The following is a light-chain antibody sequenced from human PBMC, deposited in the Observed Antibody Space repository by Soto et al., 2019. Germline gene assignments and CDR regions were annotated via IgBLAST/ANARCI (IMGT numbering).Light chain of an antibody. CDR2: DAS. Sequence: EIVLTQSPGTLSLSPGERATLSCRASQSVSSSYLAWYQQKPGQAPRLLIYDASRATGIPYRFSGSGSGTDFTLTITRLEPEYFAVYYCLQYGTPALFGPGTKVDI. CDR3: LQYGTPAL. CDR1: QSVSSSY. V-gene: IGKV3-20*01. J-gene: IGKJ3*01.